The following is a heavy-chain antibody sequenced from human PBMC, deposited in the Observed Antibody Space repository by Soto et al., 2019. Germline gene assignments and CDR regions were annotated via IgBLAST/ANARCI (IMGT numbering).Heavy chain of an antibody. CDR1: GFKFSRCA. D-gene: IGHD3-9*01. J-gene: IGHJ4*02. V-gene: IGHV3-7*01. CDR3: ARVRMTGYYNSYFDY. Sequence: PVGALRLSCEGSGFKFSRCAMGWFRQAPGKGLEWVANIKQDGSEKYYVDSVKGRFTISRDNAKNSLYLQMNSLRAEDTAVYYCARVRMTGYYNSYFDYWGQGTLVTVSS. CDR2: IKQDGSEK.